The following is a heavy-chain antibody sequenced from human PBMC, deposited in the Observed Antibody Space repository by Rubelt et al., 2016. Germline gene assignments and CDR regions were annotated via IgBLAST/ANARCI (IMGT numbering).Heavy chain of an antibody. CDR2: IDPSDSYT. J-gene: IGHJ5*02. CDR3: ARHAGDGGNSEDWFDP. D-gene: IGHD4-23*01. Sequence: EVQLVQSGAEVKKPGESLRISCKGSGYSFTSYWISWVRQMPGKGLEWKGRIDPSDSYTNYSPSVQGPVTISSYKAISTAYRHWSSLQAADTAMYYCARHAGDGGNSEDWFDPWGQGTLVTVSS. V-gene: IGHV5-10-1*01. CDR1: GYSFTSYW.